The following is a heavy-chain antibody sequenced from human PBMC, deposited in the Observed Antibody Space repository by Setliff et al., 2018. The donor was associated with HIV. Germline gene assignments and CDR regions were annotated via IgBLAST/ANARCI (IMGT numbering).Heavy chain of an antibody. CDR2: ISSSSSYI. J-gene: IGHJ4*02. CDR1: GFTFNSYS. Sequence: GGSLRLSCVTSGFTFNSYSMNWVRQAPGKGLEWVSSISSSSSYIYYADSVKGRFTISRDNAKNSLYLQMNSLRAEDTGIYYCARSYYYSGNPGGEFDYWGQGTLVTVSS. V-gene: IGHV3-21*01. D-gene: IGHD3-16*01. CDR3: ARSYYYSGNPGGEFDY.